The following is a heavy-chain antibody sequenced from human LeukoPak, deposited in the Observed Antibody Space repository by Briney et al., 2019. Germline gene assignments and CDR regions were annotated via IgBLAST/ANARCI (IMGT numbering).Heavy chain of an antibody. CDR3: AREDSSGAFDI. CDR1: GFTFRSYD. V-gene: IGHV3-33*01. D-gene: IGHD3-22*01. J-gene: IGHJ3*02. Sequence: GRSLRLSCAASGFTFRSYDMHWVRQAPGKGREWVAVVWYDESNKYYVASVKGRFTISRDNSKNTLYLQMNSLRVEDTALYYCAREDSSGAFDIWGQGTMVTVSS. CDR2: VWYDESNK.